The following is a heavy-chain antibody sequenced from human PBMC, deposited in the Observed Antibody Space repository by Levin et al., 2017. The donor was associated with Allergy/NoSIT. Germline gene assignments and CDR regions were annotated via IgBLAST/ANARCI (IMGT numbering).Heavy chain of an antibody. J-gene: IGHJ4*02. D-gene: IGHD3-22*01. CDR1: GFTFSSYG. Sequence: PGGSLRLSCAASGFTFSSYGMHWVRQAPGKGLEWVAVISYDGSNKYYADSVKGRFTISRDNSKNTLYLQMNSLRAEDTAVHYCAKDHTYYYDSSGWNYFDYWGQGTLVTVSS. CDR2: ISYDGSNK. V-gene: IGHV3-30*18. CDR3: AKDHTYYYDSSGWNYFDY.